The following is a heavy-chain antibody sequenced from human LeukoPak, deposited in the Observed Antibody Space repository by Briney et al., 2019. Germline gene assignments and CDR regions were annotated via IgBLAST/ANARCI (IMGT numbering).Heavy chain of an antibody. CDR1: GYSFTSYW. D-gene: IGHD3-10*01. CDR2: IYPGDSDT. Sequence: GASLKISSKGSGYSFTSYWIGWVRQMPGKGLEWMGIIYPGDSDTRYSPSLQGQVTISADKSINTAYLQLSSLKASDTAMYYCATSAYGSGTYYAAFDLWGQGTMVTVSS. J-gene: IGHJ3*01. V-gene: IGHV5-51*01. CDR3: ATSAYGSGTYYAAFDL.